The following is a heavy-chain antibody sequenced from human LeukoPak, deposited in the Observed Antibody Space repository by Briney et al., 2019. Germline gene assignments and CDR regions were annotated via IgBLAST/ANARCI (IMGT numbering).Heavy chain of an antibody. Sequence: PSETLSLTCTVSDDSISDYYRGWIRQPPGKGLEWIGYFYNSGRSTYNPSLKSRVTISADTSKNHFSLRLNSVTTADTAVYYCTRGAGWLIDYWGQGILVTVSS. CDR1: DDSISDYY. V-gene: IGHV4-59*01. CDR3: TRGAGWLIDY. J-gene: IGHJ4*02. D-gene: IGHD3-16*01. CDR2: FYNSGRS.